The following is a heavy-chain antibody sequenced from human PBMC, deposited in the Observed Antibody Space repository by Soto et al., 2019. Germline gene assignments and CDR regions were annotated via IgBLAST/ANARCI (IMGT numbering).Heavy chain of an antibody. D-gene: IGHD3-3*02. V-gene: IGHV3-72*01. CDR1: GFTFSDHY. CDR2: TRNKANSYTT. CDR3: AREKHLWSGNNYFDY. Sequence: EVQLVESGGGLVQPGGSLRLSCAASGFTFSDHYMDWVRQAPGKGLEWVGRTRNKANSYTTEYAASVKGRFTISRDDSKNSLYLQMNSLKTEDTAVYYCAREKHLWSGNNYFDYWGQGTLVTVSS. J-gene: IGHJ4*02.